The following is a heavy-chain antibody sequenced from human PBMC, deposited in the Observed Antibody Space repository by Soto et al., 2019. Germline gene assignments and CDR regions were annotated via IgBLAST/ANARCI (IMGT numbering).Heavy chain of an antibody. CDR3: AKDLTGFGRTIFGVGSFDY. V-gene: IGHV3-23*01. CDR1: GFTFSSYA. Sequence: GGSLRLSCAASGFTFSSYAMSWVRQAPGKGLEWVSAISGSGGSTYYADSVKGRFTISRDNSKNTLYLQMNSLRAEDTAVYYCAKDLTGFGRTIFGVGSFDYWGQGTLVTVSS. CDR2: ISGSGGST. J-gene: IGHJ4*02. D-gene: IGHD3-3*01.